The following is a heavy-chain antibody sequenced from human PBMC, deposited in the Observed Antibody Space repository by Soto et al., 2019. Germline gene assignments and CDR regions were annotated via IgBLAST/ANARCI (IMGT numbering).Heavy chain of an antibody. Sequence: AGGSLRLSCAASGFTVSSNYMSWVRQAPGKGLEWVSVIYSGGSTYYADSVKGRFTISRDNSKNTLYLQMNSLRAEDTAVYYCARAPEEEQWLLYYFDYWGQGTLVTVSS. V-gene: IGHV3-66*01. J-gene: IGHJ4*02. CDR1: GFTVSSNY. D-gene: IGHD6-19*01. CDR3: ARAPEEEQWLLYYFDY. CDR2: IYSGGST.